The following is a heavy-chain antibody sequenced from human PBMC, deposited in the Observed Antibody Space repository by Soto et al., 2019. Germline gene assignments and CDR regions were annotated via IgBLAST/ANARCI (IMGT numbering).Heavy chain of an antibody. Sequence: PSETLSLTCTVSGGSISSGDYYWSWIRQPPGKGLEWIGYIYYSGSTYYNTSLKSRVTISVDTSKNQFSLKLSSVTSEDTAVYYCARGGGIVVVTAPYDHWGQGTLVTVSS. CDR2: IYYSGST. CDR3: ARGGGIVVVTAPYDH. CDR1: GGSISSGDYY. D-gene: IGHD2-21*02. V-gene: IGHV4-30-4*02. J-gene: IGHJ4*02.